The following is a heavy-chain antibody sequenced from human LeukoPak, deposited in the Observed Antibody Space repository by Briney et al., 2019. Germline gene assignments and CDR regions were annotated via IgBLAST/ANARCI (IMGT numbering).Heavy chain of an antibody. CDR3: ASGSFYCSSTSCYSLAYYYYYGMDV. V-gene: IGHV1-2*02. D-gene: IGHD2-2*01. J-gene: IGHJ6*02. CDR2: INPNSGGT. Sequence: GASVKVSCKASGYTFTGYYMHWVRQAPGQGLEWMGWINPNSGGTNYAQKFQGRVTITADKSTSTAYMELSSLRSEDTAVYYCASGSFYCSSTSCYSLAYYYYYGMDVWGQGTTVTVSS. CDR1: GYTFTGYY.